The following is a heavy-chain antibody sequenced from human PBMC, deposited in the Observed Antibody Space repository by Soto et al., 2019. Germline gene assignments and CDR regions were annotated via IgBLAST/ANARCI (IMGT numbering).Heavy chain of an antibody. J-gene: IGHJ4*02. Sequence: HPGGSLRLSCAASGFIFSNYGMHWVRQAPGKGLEWVALIWFDGTNKYYSDSVKGRFTISRDNSKNTLWLQMNSLRAEDTAVYYCARGEDYDSVWGTYYVDYWGPGSLVTVSS. V-gene: IGHV3-33*01. D-gene: IGHD3-16*01. CDR3: ARGEDYDSVWGTYYVDY. CDR1: GFIFSNYG. CDR2: IWFDGTNK.